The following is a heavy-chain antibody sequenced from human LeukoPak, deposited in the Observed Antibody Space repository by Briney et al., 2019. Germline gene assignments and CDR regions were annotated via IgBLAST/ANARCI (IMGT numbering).Heavy chain of an antibody. CDR2: ISAYNGNT. D-gene: IGHD6-13*01. CDR3: ARDSSSWSHAEYFQH. J-gene: IGHJ1*01. V-gene: IGHV1-18*01. Sequence: ASVKVSCKASGYTFSNYGITWVRQAPGQGLEWMGWISAYNGNTNYAQKLQGRVTMTTDTSTSTAYMELRSLRSDDTAVYYCARDSSSWSHAEYFQHWGQGTLVTVSP. CDR1: GYTFSNYG.